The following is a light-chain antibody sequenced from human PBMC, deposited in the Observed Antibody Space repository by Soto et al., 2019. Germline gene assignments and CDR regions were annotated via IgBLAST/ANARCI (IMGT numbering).Light chain of an antibody. CDR2: EVS. CDR1: SSDVGGYNY. CDR3: FSYTTSSPLL. Sequence: QSALTQPASVSGSPGQSITISCTGTSSDVGGYNYVSWYQQHPAKAPKLMIYEVSNRPSGVSHRFSGSKSGNTASLTIAWHGAEDYADYYCFSYTTSSPLLFGGGTKVTVL. V-gene: IGLV2-14*01. J-gene: IGLJ3*02.